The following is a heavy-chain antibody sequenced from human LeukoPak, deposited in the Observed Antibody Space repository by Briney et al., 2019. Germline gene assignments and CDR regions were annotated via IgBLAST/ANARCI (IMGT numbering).Heavy chain of an antibody. Sequence: PGRSLRLSCAASGFTFSSYAMHWVRQAPGKGLERVAVISYDGSNKYYADSAKGRFTISRDNSKNTLYPQMNSLRAEDTAVYYCARESYRMVRGVITYYYYGMDVWGQGTTVTVSS. D-gene: IGHD3-10*01. CDR2: ISYDGSNK. CDR3: ARESYRMVRGVITYYYYGMDV. CDR1: GFTFSSYA. J-gene: IGHJ6*02. V-gene: IGHV3-30*04.